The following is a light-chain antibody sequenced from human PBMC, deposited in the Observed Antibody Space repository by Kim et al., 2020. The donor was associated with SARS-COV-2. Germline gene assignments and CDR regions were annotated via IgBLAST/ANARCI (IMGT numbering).Light chain of an antibody. CDR3: QHLRD. CDR1: SDVTNT. J-gene: IGKJ2*01. V-gene: IGKV1-33*01. Sequence: SLCASAGDRVTTTCQASSDVTNTLNWYQQKPEKAPKLLIYDTSNLETSVPSRFSGSGTGTYFTFTISSLQPEDIATYYCQHLRDFGQGTKLEI. CDR2: DTS.